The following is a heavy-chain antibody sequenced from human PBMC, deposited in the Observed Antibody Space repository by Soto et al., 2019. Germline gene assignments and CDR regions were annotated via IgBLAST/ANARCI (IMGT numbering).Heavy chain of an antibody. J-gene: IGHJ4*02. CDR3: ASDPYYYALGF. CDR1: GFRFSDPH. D-gene: IGHD3-10*01. V-gene: IGHV3-11*01. CDR2: ISGDGTTT. Sequence: LRLSCAASGFRFSDPHITLIRQAPGKGVEWVAKISGDGTTTYYADSVKGRFTVSRVNAENSMYLQMNSLRAEDTAVYYCASDPYYYALGFWGQGTLVTVSS.